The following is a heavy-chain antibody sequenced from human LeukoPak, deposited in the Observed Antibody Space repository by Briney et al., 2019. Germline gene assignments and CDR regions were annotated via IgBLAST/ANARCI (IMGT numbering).Heavy chain of an antibody. Sequence: GGSLRLSCAASGFTFSIYGMHWVRQAPGKGLEWVAVIWNDGSNKYYADSVKGRFTISRDNSKNTLYLQMNSLRAEDTAIYSCARASGPFDYWGQGTLVTVSS. CDR3: ARASGPFDY. CDR2: IWNDGSNK. CDR1: GFTFSIYG. D-gene: IGHD3-10*01. J-gene: IGHJ4*02. V-gene: IGHV3-33*01.